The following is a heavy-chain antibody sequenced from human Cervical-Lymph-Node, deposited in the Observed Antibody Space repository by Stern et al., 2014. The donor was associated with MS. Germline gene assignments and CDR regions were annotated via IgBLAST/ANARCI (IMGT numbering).Heavy chain of an antibody. CDR2: TYHSGSA. J-gene: IGHJ4*02. D-gene: IGHD3-9*01. V-gene: IGHV4-59*01. Sequence: QVQLQESGPGLVKPSETLSLTCTVSGDSITHYYWTWIRQPPGKGLEWIGYTYHSGSANHNPSLKSRVTISVDTSKNQFSLKLSSVTAADTAVYYCARVRHFDILTGYYGIFDCWGQGTLVTVSS. CDR1: GDSITHYY. CDR3: ARVRHFDILTGYYGIFDC.